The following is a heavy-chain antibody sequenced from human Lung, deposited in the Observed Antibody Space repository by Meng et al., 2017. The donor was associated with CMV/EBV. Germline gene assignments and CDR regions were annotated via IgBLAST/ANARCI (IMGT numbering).Heavy chain of an antibody. CDR3: ARDLRGCSGYDYPYYYYGLDD. CDR1: GFTFSSYS. V-gene: IGHV3-21*04. Sequence: GESXKISCAASGFTFSSYSMNWVRQAPGKGLEWVSSISSSSSSIYYADSVKGRFTISRDNAKNSLYLQMNSLRAEDTAVYYCARDLRGCSGYDYPYYYYGLDDWXKGTXVTVSS. CDR2: ISSSSSSI. D-gene: IGHD5-12*01. J-gene: IGHJ6*04.